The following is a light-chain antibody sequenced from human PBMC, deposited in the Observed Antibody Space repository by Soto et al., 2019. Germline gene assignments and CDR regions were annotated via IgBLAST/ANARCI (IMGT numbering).Light chain of an antibody. V-gene: IGKV1-39*01. CDR3: QQSYSTLYT. CDR2: AAS. Sequence: DIQMTQSPSSLSASVGDRVAITCRASQSISNYLNWYQQKPGKAPKLLIYAASSLQSGVPSRFSGSGSGTDFTLTISSLQPEDFATYYCQQSYSTLYTFGQGTKLESK. CDR1: QSISNY. J-gene: IGKJ2*01.